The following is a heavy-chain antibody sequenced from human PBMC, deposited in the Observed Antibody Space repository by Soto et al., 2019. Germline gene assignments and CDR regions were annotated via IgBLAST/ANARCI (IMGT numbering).Heavy chain of an antibody. CDR2: IYPDDSDT. J-gene: IGHJ4*02. CDR3: ARIGSGYNPFDY. D-gene: IGHD2-15*01. V-gene: IGHV5-51*01. CDR1: GYTFSSYS. Sequence: GESLKISCDGSGYTFSSYSIGWVRQMPGKGLEWMGIIYPDDSDTRYSPSFRGQVTISVDKSISRAYLQWSSLKASDSAMYFRARIGSGYNPFDYWGRGTLVTVSS.